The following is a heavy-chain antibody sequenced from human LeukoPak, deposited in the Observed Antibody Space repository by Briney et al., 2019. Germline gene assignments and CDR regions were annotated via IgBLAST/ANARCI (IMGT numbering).Heavy chain of an antibody. V-gene: IGHV1-18*01. D-gene: IGHD5-18*01. CDR2: ISGYNGRT. CDR3: ARLGYSYGSYFDN. J-gene: IGHJ4*02. CDR1: GYNFPVFG. Sequence: ASVKVSCKTSGYNFPVFGISWVRQAPGQGLEWMGWISGYNGRTIYAQRVQDRVTMTTDTSTRTVYMELRSLKANDTAVYYCARLGYSYGSYFDNWGQGTLVTVSS.